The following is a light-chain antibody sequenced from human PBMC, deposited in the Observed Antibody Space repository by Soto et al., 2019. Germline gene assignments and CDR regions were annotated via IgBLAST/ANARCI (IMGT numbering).Light chain of an antibody. CDR3: SSSTTTTPLVV. V-gene: IGLV2-14*01. CDR2: DVS. Sequence: QSALTQPASVSGSPGQSITNPCTGNSSDLGDYNYVSWYKQYPGKVPKLVIYDVSHRPSGCSSRFSGSKSGNTASLTIYGLQADDEADYYCSSSTTTTPLVVFGGGTKLTVL. J-gene: IGLJ3*02. CDR1: SSDLGDYNY.